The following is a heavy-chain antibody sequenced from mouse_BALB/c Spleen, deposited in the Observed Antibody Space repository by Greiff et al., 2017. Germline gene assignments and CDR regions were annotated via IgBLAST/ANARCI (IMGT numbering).Heavy chain of an antibody. Sequence: EVQRVESGPGLVKPSQSLSLTCTVTGYSITSDYAWNWIRQFPGNKLEWMGYISYSGSTSYNPSLKSRISITRDTSKNQFFLQLNSVTTEDTATYYCARSSYYYGSRYFDVWGAGTTVTVSS. D-gene: IGHD1-1*01. CDR2: ISYSGST. J-gene: IGHJ1*01. CDR3: ARSSYYYGSRYFDV. CDR1: GYSITSDYA. V-gene: IGHV3-2*02.